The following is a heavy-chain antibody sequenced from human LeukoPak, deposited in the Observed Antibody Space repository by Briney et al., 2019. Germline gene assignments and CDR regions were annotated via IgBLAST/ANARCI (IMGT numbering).Heavy chain of an antibody. J-gene: IGHJ5*02. V-gene: IGHV4-39*07. CDR3: AREGGDPIVVEYNWFDP. D-gene: IGHD3-22*01. Sequence: PSETLSLTCTVSGGSISSSSYYWGWIRQPPGKGLEWIGSIYYSGSTYYNPSLKSRVTISVDTSKNQFSLKLSSVTAADTAVYYCAREGGDPIVVEYNWFDPWGQGTLVTVSS. CDR2: IYYSGST. CDR1: GGSISSSSYY.